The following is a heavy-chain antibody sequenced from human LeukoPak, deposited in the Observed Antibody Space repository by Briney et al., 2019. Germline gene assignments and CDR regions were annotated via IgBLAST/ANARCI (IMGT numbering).Heavy chain of an antibody. CDR1: GYTFTGYH. V-gene: IGHV1-2*06. Sequence: ASVKVSCKASGYTFTGYHMRWVRLAPGQGLEWMGRITPNSGDTNYAQKFQGRVTMTRDTSISTAYMELSRLRSDDTAVYYCARDYCSSTGCLFDYWGQGTLVTVSS. D-gene: IGHD2-2*01. J-gene: IGHJ4*02. CDR3: ARDYCSSTGCLFDY. CDR2: ITPNSGDT.